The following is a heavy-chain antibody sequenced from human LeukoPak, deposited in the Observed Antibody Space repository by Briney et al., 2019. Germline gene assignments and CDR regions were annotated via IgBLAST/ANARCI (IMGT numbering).Heavy chain of an antibody. CDR2: IYYSGST. CDR3: ARVNLLIGSSWYSGY. CDR1: GGSVSSGSYY. D-gene: IGHD6-13*01. J-gene: IGHJ4*02. Sequence: SETLSLTCTVSGGSVSSGSYYWSWIRQPPGKGLEWIGYIYYSGSTNYNPSLKSRVTISVDTSKNQFSLKLSSVTAADTAVYYCARVNLLIGSSWYSGYWGQGTLVTVSS. V-gene: IGHV4-61*01.